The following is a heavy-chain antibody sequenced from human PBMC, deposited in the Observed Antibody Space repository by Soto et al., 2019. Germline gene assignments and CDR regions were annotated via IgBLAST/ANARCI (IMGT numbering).Heavy chain of an antibody. V-gene: IGHV3-48*03. D-gene: IGHD3-22*01. CDR2: ISSSGSTI. Sequence: PGGSLRLSCAASGFTFSSYEMNWVRQAPGKGLEWVSYISSSGSTIYYADSVKGRFTISRDNAKNSLYLQMNSLRAEDTAVYYCANSYYYDSSGYNDAFDIWGQGTMVTVSS. CDR1: GFTFSSYE. CDR3: ANSYYYDSSGYNDAFDI. J-gene: IGHJ3*02.